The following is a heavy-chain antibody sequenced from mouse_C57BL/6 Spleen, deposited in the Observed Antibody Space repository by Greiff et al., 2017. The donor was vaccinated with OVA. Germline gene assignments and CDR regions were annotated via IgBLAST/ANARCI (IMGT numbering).Heavy chain of an antibody. Sequence: EVKLEESGGGLVQPGESLKLSCESNEYEFPSHDMSWVRKTPEKRLALVAAINSDGGSTYYPDTMERRFIISRDNTKKTLYLQMSSLRSEDTAVYYCARHGRLRAMDYWGQGTSVTVSS. D-gene: IGHD2-4*01. CDR1: EYEFPSHD. CDR3: ARHGRLRAMDY. J-gene: IGHJ4*01. V-gene: IGHV5-2*03. CDR2: INSDGGST.